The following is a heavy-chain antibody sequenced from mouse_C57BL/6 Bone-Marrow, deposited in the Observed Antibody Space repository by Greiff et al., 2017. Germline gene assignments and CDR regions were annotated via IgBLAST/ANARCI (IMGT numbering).Heavy chain of an antibody. V-gene: IGHV14-4*01. Sequence: EVKLVESGAELVRPGASVKLSCTASGFNIKDDYMHWVKQRPEQGLAWIGWIDPENGDTEYASKFQGKATITADTSSNTAYLQLSSLTSEDTAVYYCTTGYEDFDYWGQGTTLTVSS. J-gene: IGHJ2*01. CDR2: IDPENGDT. CDR3: TTGYEDFDY. CDR1: GFNIKDDY. D-gene: IGHD2-3*01.